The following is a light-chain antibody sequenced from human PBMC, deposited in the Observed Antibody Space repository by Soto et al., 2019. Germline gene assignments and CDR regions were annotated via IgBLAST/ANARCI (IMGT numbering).Light chain of an antibody. CDR3: SSYAGSNNLV. CDR2: EVS. Sequence: QSALTQPPSASGSPGQSVTISCTGTSSDVGGYNYVSWYQQHPGKAPKLMIYEVSKRPSGVPDRFSGSKSGNTASLTVSGLPAEDEADYYCSSYAGSNNLVFGGGTKLNVL. CDR1: SSDVGGYNY. V-gene: IGLV2-8*01. J-gene: IGLJ2*01.